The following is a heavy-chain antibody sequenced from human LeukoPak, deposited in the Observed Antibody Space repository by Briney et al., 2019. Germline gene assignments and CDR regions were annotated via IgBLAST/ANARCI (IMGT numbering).Heavy chain of an antibody. CDR2: INHSGST. CDR3: ARLQYYYVNETDY. D-gene: IGHD3-10*02. J-gene: IGHJ4*02. V-gene: IGHV4-34*01. CDR1: GGSFSGYY. Sequence: SETLSLTCAVYGGSFSGYYWSWIRQPPGKGLEWIGEINHSGSTNYNPSLKSRVTISVDTSKNQFSLKLSSVTAADTAVYYCARLQYYYVNETDYWGQGTLVTVSS.